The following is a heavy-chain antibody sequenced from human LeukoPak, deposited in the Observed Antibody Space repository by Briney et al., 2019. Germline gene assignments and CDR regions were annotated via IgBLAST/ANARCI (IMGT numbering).Heavy chain of an antibody. J-gene: IGHJ4*02. CDR3: ARGASEYYYDSSGSELGY. V-gene: IGHV3-21*01. CDR2: ISSSSSYI. Sequence: PGGSLRLSCAASGFTFSSYSMNWVRQAPGKGLEWVSLISSSSSYIYYANSVKGRSTISRDNAKNSLYLQMNSLRAEDSAVYYCARGASEYYYDSSGSELGYWGQGTLVTVSS. D-gene: IGHD3-22*01. CDR1: GFTFSSYS.